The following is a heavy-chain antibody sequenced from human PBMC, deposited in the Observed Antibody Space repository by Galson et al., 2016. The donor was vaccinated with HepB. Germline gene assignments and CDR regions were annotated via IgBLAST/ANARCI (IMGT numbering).Heavy chain of an antibody. CDR1: GFTFSNYH. J-gene: IGHJ4*02. D-gene: IGHD5-18*01. Sequence: SLRLSCAASGFTFSNYHMFWVRQTPGKGLEWVSFISASGGITNYADSVKGRFTISRGNSKTTLYLQMNSLRVEDTAVYFCAKWVQTPVTIRDKAGCWGQGTLVTVSS. V-gene: IGHV3-23*01. CDR3: AKWVQTPVTIRDKAGC. CDR2: ISASGGIT.